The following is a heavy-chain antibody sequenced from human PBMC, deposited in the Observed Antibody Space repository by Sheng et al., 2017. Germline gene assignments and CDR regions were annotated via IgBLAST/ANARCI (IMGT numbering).Heavy chain of an antibody. Sequence: EVQLVQSGAEVKKPGESLKISCKASGYSFTNHWIGWVRQMPGKGLECMGIIYPGDSDTRYSPSFQGQVTISADKSISTAYLQWNSLKTSDTAIYYCAKFFARATPGDNWFDPWGQGTLVTV. CDR3: AKFFARATPGDNWFDP. V-gene: IGHV5-51*03. D-gene: IGHD5-12*01. CDR2: IYPGDSDT. CDR1: GYSFTNHW. J-gene: IGHJ5*02.